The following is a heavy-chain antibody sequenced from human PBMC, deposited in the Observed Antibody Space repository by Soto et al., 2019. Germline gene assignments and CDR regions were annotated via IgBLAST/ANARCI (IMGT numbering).Heavy chain of an antibody. CDR2: ISGSGGST. V-gene: IGHV3-23*01. Sequence: EVQLLESGGGLVQPGGSLSLSCAASGFTFSSYAMSWVRQAPGKGLEWVSAISGSGGSTYYADSVKGRFTISRDNSKNTLYLQMNSLRAEDTAVYYCAKNLAYSNYGTPDYWGQGTLVTVSS. D-gene: IGHD4-4*01. CDR3: AKNLAYSNYGTPDY. CDR1: GFTFSSYA. J-gene: IGHJ4*02.